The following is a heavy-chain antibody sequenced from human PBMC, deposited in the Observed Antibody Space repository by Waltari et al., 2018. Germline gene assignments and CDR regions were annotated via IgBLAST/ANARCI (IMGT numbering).Heavy chain of an antibody. Sequence: QVQVVESGGGVVQPGRSLRLSCAASEFTFSTYAMHWVRQAPGKVLMWVAVIACNARTRYYEDYGKGRFTISRDNSKKTLYLQISSLRPEDTAVYYCARDYCDRTNCHGMDVWGQGTTVTVSS. CDR3: ARDYCDRTNCHGMDV. CDR2: IACNARTR. CDR1: EFTFSTYA. D-gene: IGHD3-22*01. V-gene: IGHV3-30*04. J-gene: IGHJ6*02.